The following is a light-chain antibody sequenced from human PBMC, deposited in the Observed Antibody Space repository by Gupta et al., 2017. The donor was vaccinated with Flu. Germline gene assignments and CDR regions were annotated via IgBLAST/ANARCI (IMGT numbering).Light chain of an antibody. J-gene: IGLJ2*01. CDR3: SSYAGSNNPVV. V-gene: IGLV2-8*01. CDR2: EVT. CDR1: SSDVGGYNY. Sequence: VTISCTGTSSDVGGYNYVSWYQQHPGKAPKLMIYEVTKRPSGVPDRFSGSKSGNTASLTVSGLQAEDEADYYCSSYAGSNNPVVFGGGTKLTVL.